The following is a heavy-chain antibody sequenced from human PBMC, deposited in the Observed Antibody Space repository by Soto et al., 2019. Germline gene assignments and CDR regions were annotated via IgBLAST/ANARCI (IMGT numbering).Heavy chain of an antibody. CDR1: GFTFSNHG. V-gene: IGHV3-30*18. D-gene: IGHD1-1*01. J-gene: IGHJ4*02. Sequence: QVQLVESGGGVVQPGRSLRLSCAASGFTFSNHGMYWVRQAPGKGLEWVAVISWDGLAQYYADSVKGRFTISRDNSQSTLYLQMNSLRTEDTAIYYCAKETIQVGGPNYFDYWGQGALVTVSS. CDR3: AKETIQVGGPNYFDY. CDR2: ISWDGLAQ.